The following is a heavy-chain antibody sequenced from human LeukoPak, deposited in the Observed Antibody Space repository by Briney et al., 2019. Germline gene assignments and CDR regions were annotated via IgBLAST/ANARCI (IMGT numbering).Heavy chain of an antibody. Sequence: SVKVSCKASGGTLSSYAISWVRQAPGQGLEWMGGIIPIFGTANYAQKFQGRVTITADESTSTAYMELSSLRSEDTAVYYCARGPIVVVPAAIHSHYYYMDVWGKGTTVTVSS. CDR1: GGTLSSYA. J-gene: IGHJ6*03. D-gene: IGHD2-2*02. V-gene: IGHV1-69*13. CDR2: IIPIFGTA. CDR3: ARGPIVVVPAAIHSHYYYMDV.